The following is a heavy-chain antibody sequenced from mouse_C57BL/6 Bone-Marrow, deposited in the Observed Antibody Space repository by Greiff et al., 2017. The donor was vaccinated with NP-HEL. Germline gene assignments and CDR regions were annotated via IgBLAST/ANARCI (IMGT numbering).Heavy chain of an antibody. Sequence: VQLQQPGAELVRPGSSVKLSCKASGYTFTSYWMHWVKQRPIQGLEWIGNIDPSDSETHYNQKFKDKATLTVDKSSSTAYMQLSSLTSEDSAVYYCARGTTVVATEYFDVWGTGTTVTVSS. CDR3: ARGTTVVATEYFDV. J-gene: IGHJ1*03. CDR1: GYTFTSYW. D-gene: IGHD1-1*01. V-gene: IGHV1-52*01. CDR2: IDPSDSET.